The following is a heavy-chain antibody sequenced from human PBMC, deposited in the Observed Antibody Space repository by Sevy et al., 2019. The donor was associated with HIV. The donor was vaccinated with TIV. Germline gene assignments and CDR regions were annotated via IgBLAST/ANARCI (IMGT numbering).Heavy chain of an antibody. J-gene: IGHJ4*02. CDR3: ARVRGSGSYRHFDY. CDR2: ISTTSNTI. V-gene: IGHV3-48*02. Sequence: AGSLRLSCAASGFTFSHYSMNWVRQAPGKGLEWVSYISTTSNTIYYADSVKGRFTISRDNAKNSLYLQMNSLRDEDTAVYYCARVRGSGSYRHFDYWGQGTLVTVSS. CDR1: GFTFSHYS. D-gene: IGHD3-10*01.